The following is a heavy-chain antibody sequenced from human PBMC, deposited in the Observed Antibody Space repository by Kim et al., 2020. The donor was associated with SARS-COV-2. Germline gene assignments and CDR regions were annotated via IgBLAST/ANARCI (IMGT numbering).Heavy chain of an antibody. CDR3: ARRPIYYDSRGYYHHFDY. V-gene: IGHV3-74*01. CDR2: INIDGSST. CDR1: GFTFSSYW. D-gene: IGHD3-22*01. Sequence: GGSLRLSCAASGFTFSSYWMHWVRQAPGKGLVWVSRINIDGSSTSYSDSGKGRFTISRDNAKNTLYLQMNSLRAEDTAVYYCARRPIYYDSRGYYHHFDYWGQGPLVTVSS. J-gene: IGHJ4*02.